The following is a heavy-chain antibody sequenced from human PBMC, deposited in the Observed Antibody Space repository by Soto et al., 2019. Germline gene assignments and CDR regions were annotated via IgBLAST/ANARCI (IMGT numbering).Heavy chain of an antibody. CDR1: GGSISSGGYY. J-gene: IGHJ4*02. CDR3: ASQVGAFCSGYREFDY. Sequence: PSETLSLTCTVSGGSISSGGYYWSWIRQHPGKGLEWIGYIYYSGSTYYNPSLKSRVTISLDTSKTQSSLKLRSVTAADTAVYYCASQVGAFCSGYREFDYWGEGTLVTVFS. CDR2: IYYSGST. D-gene: IGHD3-3*01. V-gene: IGHV4-31*03.